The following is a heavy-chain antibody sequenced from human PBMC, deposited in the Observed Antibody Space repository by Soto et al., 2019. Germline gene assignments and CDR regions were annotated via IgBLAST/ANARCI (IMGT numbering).Heavy chain of an antibody. Sequence: QVQLVQSGAELKKPGSSVKVSCKSSGGTFSNYAITWVRQAPGQGLEWMGGIIPIFGTSNYAQKFQGRGTFTADESITTTYMELSSLKSEDTSVYYCASRPRNGYNTWGQGTLVTVSS. CDR1: GGTFSNYA. D-gene: IGHD5-12*01. V-gene: IGHV1-69*01. CDR2: IIPIFGTS. J-gene: IGHJ5*02. CDR3: ASRPRNGYNT.